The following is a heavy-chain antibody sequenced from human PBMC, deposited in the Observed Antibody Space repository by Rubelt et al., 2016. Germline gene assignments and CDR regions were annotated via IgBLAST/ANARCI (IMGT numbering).Heavy chain of an antibody. D-gene: IGHD6-13*01. CDR3: ARDDISSSSTDFDY. CDR2: IYSDGSNH. V-gene: IGHV3-74*01. Sequence: EVQLVESGGGLIQPGGSLRLSCAASGFTFSRSWMHWVRQTPGKGLVWVSRIYSDGSNHSCADFVKGRLTISRENAENSLFLQMNSLRDEDTAVYYCARDDISSSSTDFDYWGQGTLVTVSS. CDR1: GFTFSRSW. J-gene: IGHJ4*02.